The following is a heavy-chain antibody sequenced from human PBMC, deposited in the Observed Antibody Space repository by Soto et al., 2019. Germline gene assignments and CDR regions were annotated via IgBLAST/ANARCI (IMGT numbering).Heavy chain of an antibody. V-gene: IGHV3-23*01. CDR2: ISGSGGST. D-gene: IGHD5-18*01. Sequence: GGSPRLSCAASGFTFSSYAMSWVRQAPGKGLEWVSAISGSGGSTYYADSVKGRFTISRDNSKNTLYLQMNSLRAEDTAVYYCAKTKQRGYSYGPYYFDYWGQGTLVTVSS. CDR1: GFTFSSYA. CDR3: AKTKQRGYSYGPYYFDY. J-gene: IGHJ4*02.